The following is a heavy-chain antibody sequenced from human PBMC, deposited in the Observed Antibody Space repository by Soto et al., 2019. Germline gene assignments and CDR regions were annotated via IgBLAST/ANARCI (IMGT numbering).Heavy chain of an antibody. CDR1: GFTFSSFA. V-gene: IGHV3-23*01. CDR2: IRGNGGST. CDR3: ARADDIVVVPAAIRGRYYYYGMDV. D-gene: IGHD2-2*02. J-gene: IGHJ6*02. Sequence: GGSLRLSCEGSGFTFSSFAMSWVRQAPGKGLEWVSAIRGNGGSTYHADSVKGRFTISRDNAKNSLYLQMNSLRAEDTAVYYCARADDIVVVPAAIRGRYYYYGMDVWGQGTTVTVSS.